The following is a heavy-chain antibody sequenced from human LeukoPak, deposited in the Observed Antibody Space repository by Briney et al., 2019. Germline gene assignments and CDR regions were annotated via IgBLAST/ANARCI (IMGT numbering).Heavy chain of an antibody. V-gene: IGHV3-73*01. Sequence: PGGSLRLSCAASGFTFSGSAIHWVRQASGKGLEWLGRIRSKANNYATTYGASVEGRFTISRDDSKNTAYLQMNSLKTEDTAVYYCTSERTYYDILTGYYNQDAFDIWGQGTMVTVSS. CDR1: GFTFSGSA. CDR2: IRSKANNYAT. CDR3: TSERTYYDILTGYYNQDAFDI. J-gene: IGHJ3*02. D-gene: IGHD3-9*01.